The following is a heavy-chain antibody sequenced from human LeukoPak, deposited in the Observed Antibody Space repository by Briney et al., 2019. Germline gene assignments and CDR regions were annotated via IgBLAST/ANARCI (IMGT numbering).Heavy chain of an antibody. CDR1: GGSFSGYY. Sequence: SETLSLTCAVYGGSFSGYYWSWIRQPPGKGLEWIGSMYYSGSTYYNPSLKSRVTISVDTSKNQFSPKLTSVTAADTAVYYCARDRYSSSSPEYWGQGTLVTVSS. CDR3: ARDRYSSSSPEY. D-gene: IGHD6-6*01. J-gene: IGHJ4*02. V-gene: IGHV4-34*01. CDR2: MYYSGST.